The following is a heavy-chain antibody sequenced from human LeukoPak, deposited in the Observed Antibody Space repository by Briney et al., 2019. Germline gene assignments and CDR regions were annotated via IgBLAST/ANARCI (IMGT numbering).Heavy chain of an antibody. CDR2: IKLDGSEK. V-gene: IGHV3-7*03. CDR3: ARGTLRL. J-gene: IGHJ4*02. D-gene: IGHD3-3*01. Sequence: GGSLRLSCVASGFTFGKYWMSWVRQAPGKGLEWVANIKLDGSEKNYVDSVKGRFTISRDNAKNSLYLQMNSLRAEDTAVYYCARGTLRLWGQGTLVTVSS. CDR1: GFTFGKYW.